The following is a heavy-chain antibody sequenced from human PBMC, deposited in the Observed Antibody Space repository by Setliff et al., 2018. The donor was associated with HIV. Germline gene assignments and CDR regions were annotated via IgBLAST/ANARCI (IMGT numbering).Heavy chain of an antibody. Sequence: SETLSLTCSVSGGSISSGTYYWSWIRQLPGEGLEWIGYIYYSGSTYYNPSLKSRVTISLDTSKNHYSLNLTSVTAADTAVYYCARAAWDYYDTTLLGGSFDPWGQGTLVTVSS. V-gene: IGHV4-31*03. CDR2: IYYSGST. J-gene: IGHJ5*02. CDR1: GGSISSGTYY. CDR3: ARAAWDYYDTTLLGGSFDP. D-gene: IGHD3-22*01.